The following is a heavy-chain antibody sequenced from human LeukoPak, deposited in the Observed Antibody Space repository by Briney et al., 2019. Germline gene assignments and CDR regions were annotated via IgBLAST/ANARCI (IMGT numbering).Heavy chain of an antibody. V-gene: IGHV1-24*01. CDR2: FDPEDGET. CDR3: ARDGDYCSGGSCYLYYYYYMDV. J-gene: IGHJ6*03. CDR1: GYTLTELS. Sequence: ASVKVSCKVSGYTLTELSMHWVRQAPGKGLEWMGGFDPEDGETIYAQKFQGRVTITADESTSTAYMELSSLRSENTAVYYCARDGDYCSGGSCYLYYYYYMDVWGKGTTVTVSS. D-gene: IGHD2-15*01.